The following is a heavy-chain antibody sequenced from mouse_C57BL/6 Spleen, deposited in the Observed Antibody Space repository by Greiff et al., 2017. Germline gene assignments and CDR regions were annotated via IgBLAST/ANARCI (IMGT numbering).Heavy chain of an antibody. D-gene: IGHD1-1*01. CDR1: GYTFTDYE. CDR2: IDPETGGT. V-gene: IGHV1-15*01. CDR3: TREGSYGSSTYAMDY. J-gene: IGHJ4*01. Sequence: QVQLQQSGAELVRPGASVTLSCKASGYTFTDYEMHWVKQTPVHGLEWIGAIDPETGGTAYNQKFKGKAILTADKSSSTAYMELRSLTSEDSAVYYCTREGSYGSSTYAMDYGGQGTSVTVSS.